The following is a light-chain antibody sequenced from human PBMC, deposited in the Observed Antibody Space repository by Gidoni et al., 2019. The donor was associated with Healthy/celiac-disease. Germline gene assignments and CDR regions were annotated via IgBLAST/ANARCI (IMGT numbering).Light chain of an antibody. CDR3: QQYGSSPLIT. CDR2: GAS. V-gene: IGKV3-20*01. CDR1: QSVSSSY. J-gene: IGKJ5*01. Sequence: EIVLTQSPGTLSLSPGERATLSCRASQSVSSSYLAWYQQKPGQAPRHLIYGASSRATGIPDRFSGSGSGTDFTLTISRLEPEDFAVYYCQQYGSSPLITFXQXTRLEIK.